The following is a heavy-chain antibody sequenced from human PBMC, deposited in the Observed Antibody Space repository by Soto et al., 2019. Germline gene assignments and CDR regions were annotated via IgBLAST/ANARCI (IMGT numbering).Heavy chain of an antibody. J-gene: IGHJ4*02. CDR3: ARESPIAVAAQGLDY. D-gene: IGHD6-19*01. CDR1: GFTFSSYG. CDR2: IWYDGSNK. Sequence: GGSLRLSCAASGFTFSSYGMHWVRQAPGKGLEWVAVIWYDGSNKYYADSVKGRFTISRDNSKNTLYLQMNSLRAEDTAVYYCARESPIAVAAQGLDYWGQGTLVTVSS. V-gene: IGHV3-33*01.